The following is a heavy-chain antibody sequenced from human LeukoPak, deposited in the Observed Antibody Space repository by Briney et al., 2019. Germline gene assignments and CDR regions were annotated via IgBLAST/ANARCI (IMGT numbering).Heavy chain of an antibody. Sequence: GRSLRLSCAASGFTFSSYGMHWVRQAPGKGLEWVAVISYDGSNKYYADSVKGRFTISRDNSKNTLYLQMNSLRAEDTAVYYCAKDDIAAAASDYWGQGTLVTVSS. CDR1: GFTFSSYG. CDR2: ISYDGSNK. V-gene: IGHV3-30*18. CDR3: AKDDIAAAASDY. D-gene: IGHD6-13*01. J-gene: IGHJ4*02.